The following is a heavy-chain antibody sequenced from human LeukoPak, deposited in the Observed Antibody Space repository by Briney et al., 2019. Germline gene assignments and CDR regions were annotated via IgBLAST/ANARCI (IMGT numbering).Heavy chain of an antibody. V-gene: IGHV1-2*06. CDR1: GYTFTGYY. D-gene: IGHD5-18*01. CDR2: INPNSGDT. Sequence: ASVKVSCKASGYTFTGYYMHWVRQAPGQGLEWMGRINPNSGDTDHAQKSQGRVTMTRDTSISTAYMELSRLRSDDTAVYYCARGLQLWSSDYWGQGTLVTVSS. CDR3: ARGLQLWSSDY. J-gene: IGHJ4*02.